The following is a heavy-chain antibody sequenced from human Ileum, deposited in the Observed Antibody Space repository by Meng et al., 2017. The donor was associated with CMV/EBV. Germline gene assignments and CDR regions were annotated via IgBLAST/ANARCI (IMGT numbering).Heavy chain of an antibody. J-gene: IGHJ5*02. D-gene: IGHD1-1*01. CDR1: GFALREHQ. CDR2: VSTTFHGLIT. CDR3: ADLGRAPLDP. V-gene: IGHV3-72*01. Sequence: SCAASGFALREHQIDWVRQAPGKGLAWVGFVSTTFHGLITQYAASVNGRFTISRDDSKNTGYLPMNNLKTEDTARYYCADLGRAPLDPWGQGTLVTVSS.